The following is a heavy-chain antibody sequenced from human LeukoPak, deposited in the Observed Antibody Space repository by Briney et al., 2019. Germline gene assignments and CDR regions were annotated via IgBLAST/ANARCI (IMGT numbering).Heavy chain of an antibody. D-gene: IGHD2-2*02. CDR2: ISGSGGST. CDR3: AKEYCSSTSCYTWYYYYYMDV. CDR1: GFTFSSYA. Sequence: GGSLRLSCAASGFTFSSYAMSWVRQAPGKGLEWVSAISGSGGSTYYADSGKGRFTISRDNSKNTLYLQMNSLRAEDTAVYYCAKEYCSSTSCYTWYYYYYMDVWGKGTTVTVSS. J-gene: IGHJ6*03. V-gene: IGHV3-23*01.